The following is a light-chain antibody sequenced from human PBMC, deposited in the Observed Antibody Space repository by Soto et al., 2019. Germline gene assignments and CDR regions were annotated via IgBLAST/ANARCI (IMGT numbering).Light chain of an antibody. V-gene: IGKV1-39*01. CDR1: QSLRGF. CDR2: RTS. J-gene: IGKJ5*01. CDR3: QQSHIPPVT. Sequence: DIQMTQSPSSLSASVGDRVTITCRASQSLRGFLNWYQQKPGKAPKLLIYRTSSLQSAVPARFSGSGSETDFTLTISSLQLDDCATYYCQQSHIPPVTFGRGTRVEIK.